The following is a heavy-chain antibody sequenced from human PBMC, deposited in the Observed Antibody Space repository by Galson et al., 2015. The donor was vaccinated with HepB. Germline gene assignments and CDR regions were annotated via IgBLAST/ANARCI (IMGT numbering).Heavy chain of an antibody. CDR3: ARGAVVVAVGATENNWFDP. CDR1: GYTFSCYS. D-gene: IGHD2-15*01. J-gene: IGHJ5*02. Sequence: SVKVSCKASGYTFSCYSITWVRQAPGQGLEWVGWISPHNRYTNYAQKFQGRVTMTTDTSTNTAYMELRSLGSDDTAIYYCARGAVVVAVGATENNWFDPWGRGTLVTVSS. V-gene: IGHV1-18*01. CDR2: ISPHNRYT.